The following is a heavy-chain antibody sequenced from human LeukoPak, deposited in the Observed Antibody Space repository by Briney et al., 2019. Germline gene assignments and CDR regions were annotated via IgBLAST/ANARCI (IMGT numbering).Heavy chain of an antibody. Sequence: ASETLSLTCAVSGGSISSSNWWSWVRQPPGMGLEWIGYISYSGSTNYNPSLKSRVTFSIDTSKNQFSLWLDSVTAADTAVYYCASAPHVNYFDFWGQGALVTVSA. CDR3: ASAPHVNYFDF. CDR2: ISYSGST. J-gene: IGHJ4*02. V-gene: IGHV4-4*02. D-gene: IGHD2/OR15-2a*01. CDR1: GGSISSSNW.